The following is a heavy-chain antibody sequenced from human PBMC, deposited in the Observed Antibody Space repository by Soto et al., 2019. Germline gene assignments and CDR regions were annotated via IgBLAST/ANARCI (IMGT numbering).Heavy chain of an antibody. V-gene: IGHV4-30-2*01. D-gene: IGHD6-13*01. Sequence: SSETLSLTCAVSGGSISSGGYSWSWVRQPPGKGLEWIGYIYHSGSTYYNPSLKSRVTISVDRSKNQFSLKLSSVTAADTAVYYCARRYSSSSDYWGQGTLVTVSS. J-gene: IGHJ4*02. CDR3: ARRYSSSSDY. CDR2: IYHSGST. CDR1: GGSISSGGYS.